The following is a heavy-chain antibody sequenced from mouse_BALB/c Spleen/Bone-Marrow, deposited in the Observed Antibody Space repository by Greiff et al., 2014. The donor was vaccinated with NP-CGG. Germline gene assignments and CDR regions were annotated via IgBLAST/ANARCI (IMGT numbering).Heavy chain of an antibody. V-gene: IGHV14-3*02. D-gene: IGHD2-4*01. Sequence: EVQRVESGAELVKPGASVKLSCTASGFNIEDTYMHWAKQRPEQGLEWIGRIDPANGNTKYDPKFQGKATITADTSSNTAYLQLSSLTSEDTAVYYCARWGITTGFAYWGQGTLVTVSA. CDR1: GFNIEDTY. CDR2: IDPANGNT. J-gene: IGHJ3*01. CDR3: ARWGITTGFAY.